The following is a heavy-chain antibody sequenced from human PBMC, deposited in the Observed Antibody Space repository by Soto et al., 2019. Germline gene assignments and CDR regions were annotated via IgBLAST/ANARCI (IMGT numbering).Heavy chain of an antibody. J-gene: IGHJ6*02. CDR1: GGTFSSYA. Sequence: QVQLVQSGAEVKKPGSSVKVSCKASGGTFSSYAISWVRQAPGQGLEWMGGIIPIFGTANYAQKFQGRVTITADESTSTAYMELSSLRSADTAVYYCAREFMTTVHYNHYYYYGMDVWGQGTTVTVSS. CDR2: IIPIFGTA. CDR3: AREFMTTVHYNHYYYYGMDV. V-gene: IGHV1-69*12. D-gene: IGHD4-4*01.